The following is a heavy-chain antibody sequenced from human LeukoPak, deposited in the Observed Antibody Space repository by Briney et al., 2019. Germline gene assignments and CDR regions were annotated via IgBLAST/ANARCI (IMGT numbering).Heavy chain of an antibody. Sequence: PGGSLRLSCAASGFTFSSYAMNWVRQAPGKGLEWVSSISSSSSYIYYADSVEGRFTISRDNAKNSLYLQMNSLRAEDTAVYYCARDSHCSSTSCYPYYFDYWGQGTLVTVSS. CDR2: ISSSSSYI. V-gene: IGHV3-21*01. CDR3: ARDSHCSSTSCYPYYFDY. CDR1: GFTFSSYA. D-gene: IGHD2-2*01. J-gene: IGHJ4*02.